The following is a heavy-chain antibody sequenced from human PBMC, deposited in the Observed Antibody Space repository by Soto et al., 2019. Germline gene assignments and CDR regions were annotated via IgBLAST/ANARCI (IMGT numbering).Heavy chain of an antibody. CDR3: ARCGYSYSARFFDS. D-gene: IGHD5-18*01. Sequence: TSETLSLTCTVSGHSISSGFYYWGWVRQPPGKGPQWIGSIYHSGSTYYNPSLQSRVTMSVDTSKSQLSLKLSSVTAADTAVYYCARCGYSYSARFFDSWGQGTRVTVS. J-gene: IGHJ4*02. CDR1: GHSISSGFYY. CDR2: IYHSGST. V-gene: IGHV4-38-2*02.